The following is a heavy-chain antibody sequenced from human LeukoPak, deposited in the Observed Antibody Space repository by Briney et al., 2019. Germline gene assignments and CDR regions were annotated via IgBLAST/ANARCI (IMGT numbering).Heavy chain of an antibody. Sequence: PSETLSLTCTVSGGSISSYYWSWIRQPPGKGLEWNGYIYYSGSTNYNPSLKSRVTISVDTSKNQFSLKLSSVTAADTAVYYCARAPLGPMVRGVYFDYWGQGTLVTVSS. J-gene: IGHJ4*02. V-gene: IGHV4-59*01. CDR2: IYYSGST. CDR3: ARAPLGPMVRGVYFDY. D-gene: IGHD3-10*01. CDR1: GGSISSYY.